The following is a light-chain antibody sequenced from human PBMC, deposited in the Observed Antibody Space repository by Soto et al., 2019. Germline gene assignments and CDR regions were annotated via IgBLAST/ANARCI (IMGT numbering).Light chain of an antibody. V-gene: IGKV4-1*01. CDR3: QQYYSSPVA. Sequence: DIVMTQSPDSLAVSLGERATINCKSSQSVLYSSNNKNCLAWYQQKPGQPPKLLIYWASTRESGVPDRFSGSGSQTDFTLTISSLQSEVVAVYYCQQYYSSPVAFGQGTKLEIK. CDR1: QSVLYSSNNKNC. CDR2: WAS. J-gene: IGKJ2*01.